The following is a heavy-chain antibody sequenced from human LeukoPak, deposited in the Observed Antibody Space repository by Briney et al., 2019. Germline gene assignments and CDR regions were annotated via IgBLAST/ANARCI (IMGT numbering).Heavy chain of an antibody. CDR2: ISGSGGST. CDR1: GFTFSSYA. V-gene: IGHV3-23*01. D-gene: IGHD2-2*01. CDR3: ARPALYCSSTVCPPYMGV. Sequence: GGSLRLSCAASGFTFSSYAMSWVRQAPGKGLEWVSAISGSGGSTYYADSVKGRFTISRDNSKNTLYLQMNSLRAEDTAVYYCARPALYCSSTVCPPYMGVWGKGTTVTVSS. J-gene: IGHJ6*03.